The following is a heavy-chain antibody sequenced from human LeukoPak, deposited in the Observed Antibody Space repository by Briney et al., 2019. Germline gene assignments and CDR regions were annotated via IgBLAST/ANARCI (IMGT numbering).Heavy chain of an antibody. CDR3: ARSPHCSSISCYRWFDP. Sequence: SVKVSCKASGGTFSNYAISWVRQAPGQGLEWMGGIIPIFGTANYAQKFQGRVTITADESTSTAYMELSSLRSEDTAVYYCARSPHCSSISCYRWFDPWGQGTLVTVSS. V-gene: IGHV1-69*13. CDR2: IIPIFGTA. D-gene: IGHD2-2*01. CDR1: GGTFSNYA. J-gene: IGHJ5*02.